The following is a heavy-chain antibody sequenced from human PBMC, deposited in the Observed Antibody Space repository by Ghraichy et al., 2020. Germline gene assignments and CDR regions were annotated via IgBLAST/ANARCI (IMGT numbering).Heavy chain of an antibody. V-gene: IGHV3-30-3*01. CDR3: ARVPYGSGVYTYY. D-gene: IGHD3-10*01. CDR1: GFTFNTHA. CDR2: ILYDGNNK. J-gene: IGHJ4*02. Sequence: GGSLRLSCAASGFTFNTHAMHWVRQAPGKGLEWVSLILYDGNNKYYADSVKGRFTISRDNSKNTLFLQMNSLRAEDTAVYYCARVPYGSGVYTYYWGQGTLVTVSS.